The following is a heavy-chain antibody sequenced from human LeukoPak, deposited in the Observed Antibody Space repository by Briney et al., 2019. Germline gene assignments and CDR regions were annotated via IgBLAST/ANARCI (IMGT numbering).Heavy chain of an antibody. J-gene: IGHJ4*02. CDR2: LSGDGTT. Sequence: GGSLKLSCAASGFAVSSNYMTWVRQAPGKGLEWVSVLSGDGTTYYADSVKGRFTISRDNSKNTLYLQMISLRAEDTAVYYCARALDEGARFDYWGQGTLVTVSS. CDR1: GFAVSSNY. CDR3: ARALDEGARFDY. V-gene: IGHV3-53*05.